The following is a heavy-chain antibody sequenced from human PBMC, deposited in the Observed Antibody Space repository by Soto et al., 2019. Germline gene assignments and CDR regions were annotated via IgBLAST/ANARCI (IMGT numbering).Heavy chain of an antibody. CDR1: GFTFSSYS. V-gene: IGHV3-21*01. CDR2: ISSSSSYI. D-gene: IGHD3-3*01. Sequence: EVQLVESGGGLVKPGGSLSLSCAASGFTFSSYSMNWVRQAPGKGLEWVSSISSSSSYIYYADSVKGRFTISRDNAKNSLYLQMNSLRAEDTAVYYCARDTHYDFWSGYPDYYYYYMDVWGKGTTVTVSS. J-gene: IGHJ6*03. CDR3: ARDTHYDFWSGYPDYYYYYMDV.